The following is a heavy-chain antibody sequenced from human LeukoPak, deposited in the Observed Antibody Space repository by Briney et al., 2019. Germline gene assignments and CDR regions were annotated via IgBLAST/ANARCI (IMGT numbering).Heavy chain of an antibody. CDR2: INPNSGGT. J-gene: IGHJ4*02. CDR3: ARDHGSGSYNYFDY. V-gene: IGHV1-2*02. CDR1: GFTFTGYY. Sequence: ASVKVSCKTSGFTFTGYYIHWVRQAPGQGLEWVGWINPNSGGTNYAQKFQGRVTMTRDTSISTAYMELSRLRSDDPAVYYCARDHGSGSYNYFDYWGQGTLVTVSS. D-gene: IGHD3-10*01.